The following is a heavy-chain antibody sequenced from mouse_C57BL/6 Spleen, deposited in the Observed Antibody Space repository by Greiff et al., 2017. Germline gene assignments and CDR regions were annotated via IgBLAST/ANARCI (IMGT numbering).Heavy chain of an antibody. Sequence: EVKLVESGGGLVKPGGSLKLSCAASGFTFSDYGMHWVRQAPEKGLEWVAYISSGSSTIYYADTVKGRFTISRDNAKNTLFLQMTSLRSEDTAMYYCARLPTDDYDAMDYWGQGTTVTVSS. CDR1: GFTFSDYG. CDR3: ARLPTDDYDAMDY. J-gene: IGHJ4*01. CDR2: ISSGSSTI. V-gene: IGHV5-17*01. D-gene: IGHD2-10*01.